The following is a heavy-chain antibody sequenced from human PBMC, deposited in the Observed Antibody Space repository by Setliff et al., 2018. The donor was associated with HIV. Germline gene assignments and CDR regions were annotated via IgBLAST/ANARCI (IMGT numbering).Heavy chain of an antibody. CDR1: GGSFSGYY. CDR2: INHSGST. D-gene: IGHD2-15*01. CDR3: ASLGYCSGVRCYLPSYYYYGLDV. J-gene: IGHJ6*02. V-gene: IGHV4-34*01. Sequence: PSETLSLTCAVYGGSFSGYYWSWIRQPPGKGLEWIGEINHSGSTNYNASLKSRVTLSVDTSKKQFSLKLRSVTAADTAVYYCASLGYCSGVRCYLPSYYYYGLDVWGQGTTVTVSS.